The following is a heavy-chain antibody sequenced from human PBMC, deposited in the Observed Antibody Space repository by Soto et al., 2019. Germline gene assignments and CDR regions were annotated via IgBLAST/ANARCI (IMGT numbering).Heavy chain of an antibody. CDR3: AKEGSSDWPPYGYHYGMDV. J-gene: IGHJ6*02. CDR2: ISYDGSNK. Sequence: GGSLRLSCAASGFTFSSYGMHWVRQAPGKGLEWVAVISYDGSNKYYADSVKGRFTISRDNSKNTLYLQMNSLRAEDTAVYYCAKEGSSDWPPYGYHYGMDVGGQGTTVTVSS. V-gene: IGHV3-30*18. D-gene: IGHD6-25*01. CDR1: GFTFSSYG.